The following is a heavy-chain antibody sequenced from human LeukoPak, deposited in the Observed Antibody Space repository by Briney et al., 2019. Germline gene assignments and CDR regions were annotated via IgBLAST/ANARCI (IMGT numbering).Heavy chain of an antibody. Sequence: SETLSLTCTVSGGSISSYYWSWIRQPPGKGLGWIGYISYSGSTNFNPSLKSRVTISVDTSKNQFSLKLSSVTAADTAVYYCAREGTAGTNLNWFDPWGQGTLVTVSS. J-gene: IGHJ5*02. CDR1: GGSISSYY. CDR3: AREGTAGTNLNWFDP. D-gene: IGHD1-1*01. V-gene: IGHV4-59*01. CDR2: ISYSGST.